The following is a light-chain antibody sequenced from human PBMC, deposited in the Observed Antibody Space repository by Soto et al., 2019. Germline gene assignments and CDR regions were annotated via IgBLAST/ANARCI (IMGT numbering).Light chain of an antibody. Sequence: DIQITQSPSTLSASVGDRVTITCRASQIISSWLAWYQQKPGKAPKLLIYDVSSLESGVPSRFSGSGSGTEFTLTISILQPDDSATYYCQQYNTFWTFGQGTKVDIK. CDR3: QQYNTFWT. CDR2: DVS. V-gene: IGKV1-5*01. J-gene: IGKJ1*01. CDR1: QIISSW.